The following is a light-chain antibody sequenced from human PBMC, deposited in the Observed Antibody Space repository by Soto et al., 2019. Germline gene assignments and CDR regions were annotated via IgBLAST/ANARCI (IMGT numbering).Light chain of an antibody. CDR3: SSYAGSKNLV. V-gene: IGLV2-8*01. J-gene: IGLJ2*01. CDR2: EVT. Sequence: QSALTQPPSASGSPGQSVTISCTGTSSDVGGYNSVSWYQQHPGNAPKLMIYEVTKRPSGVPDRFSASKSDNTASLTVSGLQAEDEADYYCSSYAGSKNLVFGGGTKLTVL. CDR1: SSDVGGYNS.